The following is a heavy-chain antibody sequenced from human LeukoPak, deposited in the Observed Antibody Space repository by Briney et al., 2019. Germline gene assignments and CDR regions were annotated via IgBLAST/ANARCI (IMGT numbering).Heavy chain of an antibody. V-gene: IGHV3-23*01. CDR3: ARGTGYSSGWYDY. J-gene: IGHJ4*02. Sequence: GGSLRLSCAASGFTFSSYAMSWVRQAPGKGLEWVSAISGSGGSTYYADSVKGRFTISRDNSKNTLYLQMNSLRAEDTAVYYCARGTGYSSGWYDYWGQGTLVTVSS. D-gene: IGHD6-19*01. CDR1: GFTFSSYA. CDR2: ISGSGGST.